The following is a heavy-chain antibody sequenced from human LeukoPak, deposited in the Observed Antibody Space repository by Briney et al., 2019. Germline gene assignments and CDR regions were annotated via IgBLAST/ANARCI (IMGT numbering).Heavy chain of an antibody. CDR2: MNPNSGNT. J-gene: IGHJ5*02. Sequence: GASVKVSCKASGYIFTSYDVNWVRQVAGQGLEWMGWMNPNSGNTGYAQKFQGSVTITRNTSITTSYMELSSLRSEDTAVYYCARVWQQLEGNWFDPWGQGTLVTVSS. V-gene: IGHV1-8*03. CDR3: ARVWQQLEGNWFDP. CDR1: GYIFTSYD. D-gene: IGHD6-13*01.